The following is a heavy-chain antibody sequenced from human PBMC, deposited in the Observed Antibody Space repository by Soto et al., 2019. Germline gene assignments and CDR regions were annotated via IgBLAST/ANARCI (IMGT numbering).Heavy chain of an antibody. Sequence: QVQLVQSGAEVKKPGSSVKVSCKASGGTFSSYAISWVRQAPGQGLEWMGGIFPIFGTANYAQKVQGRVTITADKSTSTDYITLSRLRSADTGVYDCARAPRPFGVVIIGCNWFDPWGQGTLGTGSS. J-gene: IGHJ5*02. CDR2: IFPIFGTA. V-gene: IGHV1-69*06. CDR3: ARAPRPFGVVIIGCNWFDP. CDR1: GGTFSSYA. D-gene: IGHD3-3*01.